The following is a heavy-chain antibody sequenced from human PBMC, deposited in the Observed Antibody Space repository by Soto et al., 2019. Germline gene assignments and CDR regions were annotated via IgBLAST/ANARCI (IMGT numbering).Heavy chain of an antibody. V-gene: IGHV4-34*01. Sequence: PSETLSLTCAVYGGSLSGYYWSWVRQPPGRGLEWIGEIYHSGSTNYNPSLKSRVTISVDKSKNQFSLKLSSVTAADTAVYYCASSYDYIWGSYRRDYYYYMDVWGKGTTVTVSS. CDR3: ASSYDYIWGSYRRDYYYYMDV. CDR2: IYHSGST. D-gene: IGHD3-16*02. CDR1: GGSLSGYY. J-gene: IGHJ6*03.